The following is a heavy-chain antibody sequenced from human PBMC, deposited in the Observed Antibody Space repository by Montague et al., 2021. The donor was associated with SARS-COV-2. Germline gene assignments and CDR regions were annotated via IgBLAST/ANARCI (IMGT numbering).Heavy chain of an antibody. V-gene: IGHV4-34*01. J-gene: IGHJ6*03. CDR2: IHHGGST. CDR3: ARLGDGVVPSPILGVGPYYSYYYMDV. D-gene: IGHD3-10*01. Sequence: SETLSLTCAVHGGSFSTYSWNWIRQPPGKGLEWIGEIHHGGSTNHNPSLKSRVTISADTSKNQFSLKLTSVAAADTAAYYCARLGDGVVPSPILGVGPYYSYYYMDVWGKGTTVTVSS. CDR1: GGSFSTYS.